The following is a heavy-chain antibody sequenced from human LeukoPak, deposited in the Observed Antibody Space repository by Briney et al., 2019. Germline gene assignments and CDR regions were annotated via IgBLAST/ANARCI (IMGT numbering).Heavy chain of an antibody. CDR3: ARVSVGRYYFDN. CDR2: INPDGSTT. Sequence: GGSLRLSCAASGFTLSSYWMHWVRQAPGKGLVWVSRINPDGSTTSYADSVKGRFTISRDSAKNTLYLQMNSLRAEDTAVYYCARVSVGRYYFDNWGQGTPVTVS. V-gene: IGHV3-74*01. CDR1: GFTLSSYW. J-gene: IGHJ4*02. D-gene: IGHD3-3*02.